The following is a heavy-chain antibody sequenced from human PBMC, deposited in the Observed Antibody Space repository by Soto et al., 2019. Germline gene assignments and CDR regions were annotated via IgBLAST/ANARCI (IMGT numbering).Heavy chain of an antibody. CDR2: IYGGGVT. V-gene: IGHV3-53*01. CDR1: GSTVSRYY. CDR3: ARGGEEVLDVYGMGV. D-gene: IGHD3-10*01. J-gene: IGHJ6*02. Sequence: EVQLVESGGGLIQSGGSLRLSCAACGSTVSRYYMSWVRQAPGKGLEWVSVIYGGGVTQYAEFVQGRFIISRDNSKNTFYLQMNSLIDEDTAEYYCARGGEEVLDVYGMGVWGQGTTVTFYS.